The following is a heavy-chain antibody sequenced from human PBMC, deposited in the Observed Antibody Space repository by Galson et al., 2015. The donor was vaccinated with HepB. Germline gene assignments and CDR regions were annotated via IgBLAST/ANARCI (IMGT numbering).Heavy chain of an antibody. CDR3: ARGGYCSSTSYYTPWAFDI. V-gene: IGHV1-69*13. CDR1: GGTFSSYA. CDR2: IIPIFGTA. J-gene: IGHJ3*02. Sequence: SVKVSCKASGGTFSSYAISWVRQAPGQGLEWMGGIIPIFGTANYAQKFQGRVTITADESTSTAYMELSSLRSEDTAVYYCARGGYCSSTSYYTPWAFDIWGQGTMVTVSS. D-gene: IGHD2-2*02.